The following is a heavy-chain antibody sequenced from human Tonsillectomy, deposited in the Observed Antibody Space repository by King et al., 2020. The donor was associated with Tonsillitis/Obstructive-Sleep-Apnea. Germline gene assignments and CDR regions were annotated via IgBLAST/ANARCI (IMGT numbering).Heavy chain of an antibody. CDR2: ISAYNGNT. CDR1: GYTFTSYG. J-gene: IGHJ4*02. D-gene: IGHD3-16*01. CDR3: ARANYDYVWGSYSYYFDY. V-gene: IGHV1-18*01. Sequence: VQLVESGAEVKKPGASVKVSCKASGYTFTSYGISWVRQAPGQGLEWMGWISAYNGNTNYAQKLQGRVTMTTDTSTSTAYMELRSLRSDDTAVYYCARANYDYVWGSYSYYFDYWGQGTLVTVSS.